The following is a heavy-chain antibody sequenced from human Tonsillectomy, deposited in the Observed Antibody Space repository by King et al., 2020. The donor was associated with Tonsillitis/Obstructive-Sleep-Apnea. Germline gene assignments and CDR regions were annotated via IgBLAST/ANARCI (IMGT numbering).Heavy chain of an antibody. CDR3: VIGQPYSGYDYTY. J-gene: IGHJ4*02. V-gene: IGHV3-30*04. Sequence: VQLVESGGGVAQTGRSLRLSCADSRVTFSRYAMHWVRQAPGKGLEWVAVMTFHGRNKYYAASVKGRFTISRDNSKNTLYLQLNSLRPEDTAVYYCVIGQPYSGYDYTYWGQGTLVTVSS. D-gene: IGHD5-12*01. CDR1: RVTFSRYA. CDR2: MTFHGRNK.